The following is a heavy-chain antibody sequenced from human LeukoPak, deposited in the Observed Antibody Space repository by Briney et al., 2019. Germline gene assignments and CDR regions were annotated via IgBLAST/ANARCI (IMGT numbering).Heavy chain of an antibody. CDR3: ARGGYHAYYLDY. CDR2: INSDGSST. V-gene: IGHV3-74*01. CDR1: GFTFSGYS. Sequence: SGGSLRLSCAGSGFTFSGYSLNWVRQAPGKGLVWVSRINSDGSSTSYADSVKGRFTISRDNAKNTLCLQMNSLRAEDTAVYYCARGGYHAYYLDYWGQGSLVTVSS. J-gene: IGHJ4*02. D-gene: IGHD5-18*01.